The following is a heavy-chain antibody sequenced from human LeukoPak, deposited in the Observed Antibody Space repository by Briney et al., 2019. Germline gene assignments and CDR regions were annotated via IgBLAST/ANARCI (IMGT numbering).Heavy chain of an antibody. D-gene: IGHD2-2*01. Sequence: ASVKVSCKASGYTFTSYYMHWVRQAPGQGLEWMGIVNPSGGSTSYAQKFQGRVTMTRDTSTSTAYMELRSLRSDDTAVYYCARDLRYCSSTSYSSGGWFDPWGQGTLVTVSS. CDR1: GYTFTSYY. CDR3: ARDLRYCSSTSYSSGGWFDP. J-gene: IGHJ5*02. V-gene: IGHV1-46*01. CDR2: VNPSGGST.